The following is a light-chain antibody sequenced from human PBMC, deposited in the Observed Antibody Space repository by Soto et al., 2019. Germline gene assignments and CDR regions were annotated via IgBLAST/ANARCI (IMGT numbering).Light chain of an antibody. Sequence: DTQMTQSPSSLSAAVGDRVAITFRASQSINSYLNWYQQTPGKAPKLLIYAVSSLQSGVPSRFSGSGSGTDFTLTINRLEPEDFAVYYCQDYGTSGTFGQGTQVDIK. V-gene: IGKV1-39*02. J-gene: IGKJ1*01. CDR1: QSINSY. CDR3: QDYGTSGT. CDR2: AVS.